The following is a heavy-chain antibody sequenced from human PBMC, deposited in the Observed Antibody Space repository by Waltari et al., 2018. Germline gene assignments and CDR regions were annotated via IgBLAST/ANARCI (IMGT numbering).Heavy chain of an antibody. CDR3: ARLSRLYYDVWSGPRTGWFDP. CDR2: INHSGST. V-gene: IGHV4-34*01. CDR1: GGSFSGYY. Sequence: QVQLQQWGAGLLKPSETLSLTCAVYGGSFSGYYWSWIRQPPGKGLEWIGEINHSGSTNYTPSLKSRVTISVDTSKNQFALELSSVTAADTAVYYCARLSRLYYDVWSGPRTGWFDPWGQGTLVTVSS. D-gene: IGHD3-3*01. J-gene: IGHJ5*02.